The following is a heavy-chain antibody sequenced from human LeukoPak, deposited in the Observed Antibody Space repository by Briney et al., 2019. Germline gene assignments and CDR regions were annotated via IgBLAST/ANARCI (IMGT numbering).Heavy chain of an antibody. D-gene: IGHD3-10*01. V-gene: IGHV3-23*01. CDR2: ISGSGGST. J-gene: IGHJ4*02. Sequence: PGGSLRLSCAASGFTFSSYGMSWVRQAPGKGLEWVSAISGSGGSTYYADSVKGRFTISRDNSKNTLYLQMNSLRAEDTAVYYCAKDPGLYGSGSFDYWGQGTLVTVSS. CDR1: GFTFSSYG. CDR3: AKDPGLYGSGSFDY.